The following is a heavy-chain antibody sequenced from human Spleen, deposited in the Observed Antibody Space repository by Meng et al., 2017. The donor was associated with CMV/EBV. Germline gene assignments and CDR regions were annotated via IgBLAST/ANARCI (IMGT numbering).Heavy chain of an antibody. CDR3: AMSSLPGDAMLDF. V-gene: IGHV1-69-2*01. D-gene: IGHD4-17*01. Sequence: VSGYTFTDYYVHWVQQAPGKGLEWVGLVDPGDGDTIYAERFQARVTITADTSTDAAYMKLSSLRPEDTAVYYCAMSSLPGDAMLDFWGQGTLVTVSS. CDR1: GYTFTDYY. J-gene: IGHJ4*02. CDR2: VDPGDGDT.